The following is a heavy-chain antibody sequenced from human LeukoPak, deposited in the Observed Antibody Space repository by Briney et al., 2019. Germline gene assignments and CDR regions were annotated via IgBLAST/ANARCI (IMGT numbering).Heavy chain of an antibody. CDR2: IIPIFGTA. V-gene: IGHV1-69*01. D-gene: IGHD3-3*01. CDR1: GGTFSSYA. Sequence: SVKVSCKASGGTFSSYAISWVRQAPGQGLEWMGGIIPIFGTANYAQKFQGRVTITADESTSTAYMELSSLRSEDTAVYYCAVWYYDFWSGYPNFDPWGQGTLVTVSS. J-gene: IGHJ5*02. CDR3: AVWYYDFWSGYPNFDP.